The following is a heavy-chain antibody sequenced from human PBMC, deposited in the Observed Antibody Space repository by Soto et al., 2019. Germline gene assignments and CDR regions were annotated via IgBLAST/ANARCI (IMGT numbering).Heavy chain of an antibody. D-gene: IGHD6-6*01. V-gene: IGHV2-5*01. CDR3: AHPPRGISAFCFDY. Sequence: ARPTLVNPTQTLTLTCTFSGFSLSPSGAGVGWIRQPPGKALEWLALIYWNDAKRYSPSLQSRLTITRDACKIQVVRTVTNMDPVDTATYCCAHPPRGISAFCFDYRGQGTLVTVCS. CDR2: IYWNDAK. CDR1: GFSLSPSGAG. J-gene: IGHJ4*02.